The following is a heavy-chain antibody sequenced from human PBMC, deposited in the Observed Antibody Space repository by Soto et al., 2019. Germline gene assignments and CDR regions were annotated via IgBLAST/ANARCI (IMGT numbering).Heavy chain of an antibody. CDR1: GGSISSYY. Sequence: SETLSLTCTVSGGSISSYYWSWIRQPPGKGLEWIGYIYYSGSTNYNPSLKSRVTISVDTSKNQFTLKLSSVTAADTAVYYCARVTRDCGGNSAVYFAYWGRGTLVTVSS. D-gene: IGHD4-17*01. CDR2: IYYSGST. V-gene: IGHV4-59*01. CDR3: ARVTRDCGGNSAVYFAY. J-gene: IGHJ4*02.